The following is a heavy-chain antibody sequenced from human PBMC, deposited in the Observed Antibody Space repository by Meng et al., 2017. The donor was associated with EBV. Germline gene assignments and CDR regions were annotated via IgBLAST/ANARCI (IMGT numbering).Heavy chain of an antibody. CDR3: ARVGIAVAGTGDY. Sequence: QPVQLGAEVTRPGASVKVPCKASGYTFTGYYMHWVRQAPGQGLEWMGRINPNSGGTNYAQKFQGRVTMTRDTSISTAYMELSRLRSDDTAVYYCARVGIAVAGTGDYWGQGTLVTVSS. CDR1: GYTFTGYY. CDR2: INPNSGGT. D-gene: IGHD6-19*01. V-gene: IGHV1-2*06. J-gene: IGHJ4*02.